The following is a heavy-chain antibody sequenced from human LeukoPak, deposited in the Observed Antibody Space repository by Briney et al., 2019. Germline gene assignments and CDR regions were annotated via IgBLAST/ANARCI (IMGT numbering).Heavy chain of an antibody. Sequence: GGSLRLSCAASGFTFSSYSMNWVRQAPGKGLEWVANIKQDGSEKYYVDSVKGRFTISRDNAKNSLYLQMNSLRAEDTAVYYCARSREYYFDYWGQGTLVTVSS. D-gene: IGHD2/OR15-2a*01. V-gene: IGHV3-7*01. J-gene: IGHJ4*02. CDR2: IKQDGSEK. CDR3: ARSREYYFDY. CDR1: GFTFSSYS.